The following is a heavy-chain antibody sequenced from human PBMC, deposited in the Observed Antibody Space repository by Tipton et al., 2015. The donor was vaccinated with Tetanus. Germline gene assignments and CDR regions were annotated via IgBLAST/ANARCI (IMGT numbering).Heavy chain of an antibody. Sequence: LRLSCTVFGGSISGYYWSWIRQPPGKGLEWIGYVLYTGKTNSNPSLKSRVTISVDTSRNQFSLRLTSVTAADTAVYYCARYYCPSGSCRHFDNWGQGTLVTVSS. J-gene: IGHJ4*02. CDR1: GGSISGYY. CDR3: ARYYCPSGSCRHFDN. CDR2: VLYTGKT. V-gene: IGHV4-59*03. D-gene: IGHD2-8*01.